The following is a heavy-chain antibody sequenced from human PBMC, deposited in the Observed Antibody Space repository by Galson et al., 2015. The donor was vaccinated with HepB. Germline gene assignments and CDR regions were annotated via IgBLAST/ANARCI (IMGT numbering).Heavy chain of an antibody. CDR3: ARQQYYFDSSGYPNYYFDY. V-gene: IGHV4-39*01. D-gene: IGHD3-22*01. CDR1: GGSISSSSYY. J-gene: IGHJ4*02. Sequence: ETLSLTCSVSGGSISSSSYYWGWIRQPPGKGLEWIGSVFHSGSTYYNPSLKSRVTISVDTSKNQFSLKLTSVTAADTAVYYCARQQYYFDSSGYPNYYFDYWGQGTLVTVSS. CDR2: VFHSGST.